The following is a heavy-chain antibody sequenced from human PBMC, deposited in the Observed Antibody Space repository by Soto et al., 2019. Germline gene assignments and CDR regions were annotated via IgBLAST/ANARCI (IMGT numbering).Heavy chain of an antibody. J-gene: IGHJ4*02. CDR1: GGSFSGYY. V-gene: IGHV4-34*01. Sequence: PSETLSLTCAVYGGSFSGYYWSWIRQPPGKGLEWIGEINHSGSTNYNPSLKSRVTISVDTSKNQFSLKLSSVTAADTAVYYCASSPYDYIWGSYRSPPRNFDYWGQGTLVTVSS. D-gene: IGHD3-16*02. CDR3: ASSPYDYIWGSYRSPPRNFDY. CDR2: INHSGST.